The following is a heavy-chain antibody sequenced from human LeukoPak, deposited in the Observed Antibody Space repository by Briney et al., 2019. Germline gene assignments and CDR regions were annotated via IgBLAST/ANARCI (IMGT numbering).Heavy chain of an antibody. CDR1: GDSITSGSYY. CDR3: ARDSGFWLY. CDR2: IYSDGDT. V-gene: IGHV4-39*07. D-gene: IGHD3-22*01. Sequence: SETLSLTCTVSGDSITSGSYYWGWIRQTPGKRLEWIGNIYSDGDTSFNPSLKSRITMSVDTSKNQFSLRLNSVTAADTAVYFCARDSGFWLYWGQGILVSASS. J-gene: IGHJ4*02.